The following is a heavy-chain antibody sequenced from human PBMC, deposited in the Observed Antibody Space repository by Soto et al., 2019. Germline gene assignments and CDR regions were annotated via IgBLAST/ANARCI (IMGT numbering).Heavy chain of an antibody. Sequence: QVQLQESGPGLMKPSQTLSLTCSVSAGSISSPGYYWSWIRQHPGKGLEWLGYIFHTGSTDYNPSLKSRLTMSVDTSKNQFSLMLTSVTAADTALYYCSRGATATTARGAFDIWGQGTMVTVSS. CDR1: AGSISSPGYY. D-gene: IGHD1-1*01. J-gene: IGHJ3*02. CDR2: IFHTGST. V-gene: IGHV4-31*03. CDR3: SRGATATTARGAFDI.